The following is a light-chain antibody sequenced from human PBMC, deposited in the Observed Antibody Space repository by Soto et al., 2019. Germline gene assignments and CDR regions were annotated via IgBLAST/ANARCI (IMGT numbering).Light chain of an antibody. CDR1: QSIRSW. J-gene: IGKJ3*01. CDR2: SAS. CDR3: QQSYNGPFT. Sequence: DIQMTQSPSTLSASVGDRVTITCRASQSIRSWLAWYQQRPGKAPKLLIYSASTLQTGVPSRFSGSGSGTDFTLTISSLQPEDFATYYCQQSYNGPFTFGPGTKVDIK. V-gene: IGKV1-39*01.